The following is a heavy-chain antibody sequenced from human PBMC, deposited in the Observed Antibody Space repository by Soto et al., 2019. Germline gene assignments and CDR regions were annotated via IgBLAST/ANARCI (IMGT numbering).Heavy chain of an antibody. J-gene: IGHJ4*02. D-gene: IGHD6-19*01. Sequence: GASVKVSCKASGYTFTGYYMHWVRQAPGQGLEWMGWINPNSGGTNYAQKFQGWVTMTRDTSISTAYMELSRLRSDDTAVYYCARDAGGIAVAHRYFDYWGQGTLVTVSS. CDR2: INPNSGGT. CDR1: GYTFTGYY. CDR3: ARDAGGIAVAHRYFDY. V-gene: IGHV1-2*04.